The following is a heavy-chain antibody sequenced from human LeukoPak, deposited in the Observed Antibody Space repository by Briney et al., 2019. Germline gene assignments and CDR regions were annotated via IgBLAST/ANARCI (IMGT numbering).Heavy chain of an antibody. CDR1: GFTFRTYH. CDR2: INSNSDTV. CDR3: ARDSRGESDY. V-gene: IGHV3-48*04. J-gene: IGHJ4*01. D-gene: IGHD3-10*01. Sequence: GGSLRLSCAASGFTFRTYHMNWVRQAPGKGLEWISYINSNSDTVHYTNSVEGRFTISRDNAKNSLYLQMNSLSAEDAAMYYCARDSRGESDYWGHGTLVTVSS.